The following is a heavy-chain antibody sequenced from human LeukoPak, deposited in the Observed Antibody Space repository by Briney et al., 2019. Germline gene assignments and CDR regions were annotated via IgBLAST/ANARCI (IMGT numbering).Heavy chain of an antibody. Sequence: SETLSLTCAVYGGSFSGYYWSWIRQPPGKGLEWIGEINHSGSTNYNPSLKSRVTISVDTSKNLFSLKLSSVTAADTAVYYCATSARSEYFQHWGQGTLVTVSS. V-gene: IGHV4-34*01. D-gene: IGHD1-26*01. CDR1: GGSFSGYY. J-gene: IGHJ1*01. CDR2: INHSGST. CDR3: ATSARSEYFQH.